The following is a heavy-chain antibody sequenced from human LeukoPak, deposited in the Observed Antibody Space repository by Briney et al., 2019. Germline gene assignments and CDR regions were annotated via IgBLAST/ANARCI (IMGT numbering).Heavy chain of an antibody. CDR3: ARFRYCSSTSCYYDFDY. J-gene: IGHJ4*02. D-gene: IGHD2-2*01. CDR2: INHSGST. Sequence: SETLSLTCAVYGGSFSGYYWSWIRQPPGKGLEWIGEINHSGSTNYNPSLKSRVTISVDTSKNQFSLKLSSVTAADTAVYYCARFRYCSSTSCYYDFDYWGQGTLVTVSS. V-gene: IGHV4-34*01. CDR1: GGSFSGYY.